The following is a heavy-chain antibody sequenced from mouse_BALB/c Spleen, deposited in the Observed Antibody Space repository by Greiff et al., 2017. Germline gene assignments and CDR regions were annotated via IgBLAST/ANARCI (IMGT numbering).Heavy chain of an antibody. Sequence: VKVIESGPGLVAPSPSLSITCTVSGFSLTGYGVNWVRQPPGKGLEWLGMIWGDGSTDYNSALISRLSISKDNSTSQVFLKRNSLQTDDTARYYCARDGGSSGRPYWGQGTLVTVSA. J-gene: IGHJ3*01. CDR3: ARDGGSSGRPY. CDR1: GFSLTGYG. CDR2: IWGDGST. V-gene: IGHV2-6-7*01. D-gene: IGHD3-1*01.